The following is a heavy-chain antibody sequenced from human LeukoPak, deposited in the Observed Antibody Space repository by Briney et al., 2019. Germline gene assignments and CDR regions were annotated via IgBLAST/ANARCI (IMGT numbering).Heavy chain of an antibody. J-gene: IGHJ4*02. CDR1: GGSISSYY. V-gene: IGHV4-59*01. Sequence: SETLSLTCTVSGGSISSYYWSWIRQPPGKGLEWIGYIYYSGSTNYNPSLKSRVTISVDTSKNQFSLKLSSVTAADTAVYYCARDIGPLPYVWGEGTLVTVSS. CDR3: ARDIGPLPYV. CDR2: IYYSGST. D-gene: IGHD3-16*01.